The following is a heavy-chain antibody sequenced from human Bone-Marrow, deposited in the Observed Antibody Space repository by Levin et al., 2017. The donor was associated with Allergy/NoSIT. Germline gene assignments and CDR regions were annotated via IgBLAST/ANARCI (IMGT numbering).Heavy chain of an antibody. Sequence: ASETLSLTCAVYGGSFSGYYWSWIRQPPGKGLEWIGEINHSGSTNYNPSLKSRVTISVDTSKNQFSLKLSSVTAADTAVYYCARGNYCGGDCYWFGVRFSQDGNWFDPWGQGTLVTVSS. J-gene: IGHJ5*02. CDR2: INHSGST. V-gene: IGHV4-34*01. CDR1: GGSFSGYY. D-gene: IGHD2-21*02. CDR3: ARGNYCGGDCYWFGVRFSQDGNWFDP.